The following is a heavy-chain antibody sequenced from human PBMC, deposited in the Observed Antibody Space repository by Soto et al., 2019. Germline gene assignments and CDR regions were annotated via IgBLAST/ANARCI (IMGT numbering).Heavy chain of an antibody. Sequence: GGSLRLSCAASGFTFSTYAMSWVRQAPGKGLEWVSAISNSGGTIYYADSVQGRFTISRDNSMNTLFLQMHSLRIEDTAVYYCAHPRGFGVFDAYDIWGQGIMVTVSS. D-gene: IGHD3-10*01. V-gene: IGHV3-23*01. CDR3: AHPRGFGVFDAYDI. CDR2: ISNSGGTI. CDR1: GFTFSTYA. J-gene: IGHJ3*02.